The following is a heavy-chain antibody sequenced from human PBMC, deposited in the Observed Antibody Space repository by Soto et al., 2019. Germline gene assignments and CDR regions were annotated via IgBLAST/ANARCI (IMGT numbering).Heavy chain of an antibody. CDR1: GGSISSGGYY. CDR3: ARFEYSSPSSWFDP. J-gene: IGHJ5*02. Sequence: QVQLQESGPGLVKPSQTLSLTCTVSGGSISSGGYYWSWIRQHPGKGLEWIGYIYYSGSTYYNPSLRSGFTISVDTSKTQFSLRLSSVAAADTAVYYCARFEYSSPSSWFDPWGQGTLVTVSS. D-gene: IGHD6-6*01. V-gene: IGHV4-31*03. CDR2: IYYSGST.